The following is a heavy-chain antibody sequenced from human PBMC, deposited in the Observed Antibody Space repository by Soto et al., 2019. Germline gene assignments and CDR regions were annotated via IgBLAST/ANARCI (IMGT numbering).Heavy chain of an antibody. D-gene: IGHD2-21*02. CDR1: GGTFSSYA. CDR3: ARALPSIAYCGGDCLGSYDFNY. Sequence: SVKVSCKASGGTFSSYAIRWVRQAPGKGLEWMGGIIPIFGTANYAQKFQGRVTITADESTSTAYMELSSLRSADTAVYYCARALPSIAYCGGDCLGSYDFNYWPQGSLFSVSS. J-gene: IGHJ4*02. V-gene: IGHV1-69*13. CDR2: IIPIFGTA.